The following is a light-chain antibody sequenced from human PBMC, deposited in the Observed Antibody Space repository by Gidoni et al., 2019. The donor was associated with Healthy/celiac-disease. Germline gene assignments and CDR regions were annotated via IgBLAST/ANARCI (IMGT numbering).Light chain of an antibody. CDR3: QQYGSSPT. J-gene: IGKJ1*01. Sequence: EIVLTQSPGTLSLSPGERATLSCRASQSVRSSYLAWYQQKPGQAPRLLIYGASSRATGIPDRFSGSGSGTDFTLTISRLEPEDCAVYYCQQYGSSPTFXXXTKVEIK. CDR1: QSVRSSY. CDR2: GAS. V-gene: IGKV3-20*01.